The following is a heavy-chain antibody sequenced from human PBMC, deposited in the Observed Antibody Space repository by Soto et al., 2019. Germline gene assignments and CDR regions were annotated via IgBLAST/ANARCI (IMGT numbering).Heavy chain of an antibody. Sequence: SSETLSLTCTVSGGSISSGGYYWSWIRQHPGKGLEWIGYIYYSGSTYYNPSLKSRVTISVDTSKNQFSLKLSSVTAADTAVYYCARDTMTLQSKGYYYYYMDVWGKGTTVTVSS. CDR1: GGSISSGGYY. CDR3: ARDTMTLQSKGYYYYYMDV. CDR2: IYYSGST. J-gene: IGHJ6*03. D-gene: IGHD4-4*01. V-gene: IGHV4-31*03.